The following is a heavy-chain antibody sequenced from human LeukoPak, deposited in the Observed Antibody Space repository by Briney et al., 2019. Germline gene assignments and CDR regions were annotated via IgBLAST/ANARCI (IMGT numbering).Heavy chain of an antibody. CDR1: GYTFTSYD. V-gene: IGHV1-8*01. CDR3: ALCSSTSCYTNWFDP. J-gene: IGHJ5*02. Sequence: ASVKVSCKASGYTFTSYDINWVRQATGQGLEWMGWMNPNSGNTGYAQKFQGRVTMTRNTSISTAYMELSSLRSEDTAVYYCALCSSTSCYTNWFDPWGQGTLVTVSS. CDR2: MNPNSGNT. D-gene: IGHD2-2*02.